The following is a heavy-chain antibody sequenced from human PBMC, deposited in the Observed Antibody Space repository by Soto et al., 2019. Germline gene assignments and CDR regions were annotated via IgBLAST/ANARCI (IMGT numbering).Heavy chain of an antibody. J-gene: IGHJ4*02. V-gene: IGHV1-69*13. D-gene: IGHD4-17*01. Sequence: SVKVSCKASGDTFNKYAFNWVRQAPGQGLEWMGGIIPIFGTPNYAQRVQGRVTITADESTSTAYMELSSLRSEDTAVYYCARGIDYGGVNRIDYWGQGTLVTVSS. CDR3: ARGIDYGGVNRIDY. CDR2: IIPIFGTP. CDR1: GDTFNKYA.